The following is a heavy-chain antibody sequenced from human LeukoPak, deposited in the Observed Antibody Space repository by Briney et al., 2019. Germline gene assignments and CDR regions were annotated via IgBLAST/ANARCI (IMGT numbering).Heavy chain of an antibody. CDR3: AKSRVSHCGTDCLEC. CDR2: ISGSSDRT. CDR1: GFTFSSYA. Sequence: GGSLRLSCGASGFTFSSYAMSWFRQAPGKGLEWVSVISGSSDRTYYADSAKGRFTISRDNSKNTVYLQMNSLRAEDTAVYYCAKSRVSHCGTDCLECWGQGTLVTVSS. J-gene: IGHJ4*02. V-gene: IGHV3-23*01. D-gene: IGHD2-21*02.